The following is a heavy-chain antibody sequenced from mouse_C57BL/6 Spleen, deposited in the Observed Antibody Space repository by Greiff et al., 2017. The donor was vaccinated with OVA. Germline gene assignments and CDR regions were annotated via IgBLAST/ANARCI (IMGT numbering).Heavy chain of an antibody. CDR1: GFSLTSYG. J-gene: IGHJ2*01. Sequence: VQLQQSGPGLVQPSQSLSITCTVSGFSLTSYGVHWVRQSPGKGLEWLGVIWSGGSTDYNAAFISRLSISKDNSKSQVFFKMNSLQADDTAIYYCARMEIKNYFDYWGQGTTLTVSS. CDR2: IWSGGST. CDR3: ARMEIKNYFDY. V-gene: IGHV2-2*01.